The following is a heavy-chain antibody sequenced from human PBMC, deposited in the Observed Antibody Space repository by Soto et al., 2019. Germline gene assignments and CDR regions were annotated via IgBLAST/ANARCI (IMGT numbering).Heavy chain of an antibody. V-gene: IGHV3-30*18. CDR3: AKDLADSGYDRWYYFDY. D-gene: IGHD5-12*01. J-gene: IGHJ4*02. Sequence: GGAPKVYCAASGITFSSYGLHGVRRAPGKGLEWVAVISYDGSNKYYADPVKGRFTISRDNSKNTLYLQMNSLRAEDTAVYYCAKDLADSGYDRWYYFDYWGQGTLVTVSS. CDR1: GITFSSYG. CDR2: ISYDGSNK.